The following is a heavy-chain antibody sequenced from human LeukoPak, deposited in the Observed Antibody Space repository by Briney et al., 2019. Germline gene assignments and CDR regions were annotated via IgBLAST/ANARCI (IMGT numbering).Heavy chain of an antibody. CDR2: IYYSGST. CDR1: GGSISSYY. CDR3: AREPWELLRSDAFDI. D-gene: IGHD1-26*01. Sequence: RTSETLSLTCTVSGGSISSYYWSWIRQPPGKGLEWIGYIYYSGSTNYNPSLKSRVTISVDTSKNQFSLKLSSVTAADTAVYYCAREPWELLRSDAFDIWGQGTMVTVSS. V-gene: IGHV4-59*01. J-gene: IGHJ3*02.